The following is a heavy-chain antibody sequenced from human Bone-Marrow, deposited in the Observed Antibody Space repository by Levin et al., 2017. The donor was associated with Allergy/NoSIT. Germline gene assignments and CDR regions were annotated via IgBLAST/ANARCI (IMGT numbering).Heavy chain of an antibody. CDR2: ISYSGST. CDR1: SGSLSSSSYY. V-gene: IGHV4-39*07. Sequence: SETLSLTCTVSSGSLSSSSYYWGWIRQPPGKGLEWIGSISYSGSTHYNPSLKSRITISVDTSKNQFSLKLSSVTAADTAVYYCAREDDYFHHWGQGTLVTVSS. J-gene: IGHJ1*01. CDR3: AREDDYFHH.